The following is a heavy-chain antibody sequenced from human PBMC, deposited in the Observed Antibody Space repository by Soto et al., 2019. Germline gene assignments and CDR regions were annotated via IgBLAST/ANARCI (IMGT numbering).Heavy chain of an antibody. J-gene: IGHJ4*02. D-gene: IGHD3-22*01. Sequence: XGSLRLSCAASGFTFSSYAMSCVRHSPGKGLEWVSAISGSGGSTYYADSVKGRFTISRDNSKNTLYLQMNSLRAEDTAVYYCAKDGGWAIVVVTGPPWDFDYWGQGTLDIVSS. CDR3: AKDGGWAIVVVTGPPWDFDY. V-gene: IGHV3-23*01. CDR1: GFTFSSYA. CDR2: ISGSGGST.